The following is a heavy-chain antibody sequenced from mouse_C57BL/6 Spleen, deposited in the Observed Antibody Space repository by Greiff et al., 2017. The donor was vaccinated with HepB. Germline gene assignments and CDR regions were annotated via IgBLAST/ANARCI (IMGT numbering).Heavy chain of an antibody. D-gene: IGHD2-12*01. CDR3: ARGLLYVYYAMDY. V-gene: IGHV1-26*01. J-gene: IGHJ4*01. Sequence: EVQLQQSGPELVKPGASVKISCKASGYTFTDYYMNWVKQSHGKSLEWIGDINPNNGGTSYNQKFKGKATLIVEKSSSTAYMDLRSLTSEDSAVYYCARGLLYVYYAMDYWGQGTSVTVSS. CDR1: GYTFTDYY. CDR2: INPNNGGT.